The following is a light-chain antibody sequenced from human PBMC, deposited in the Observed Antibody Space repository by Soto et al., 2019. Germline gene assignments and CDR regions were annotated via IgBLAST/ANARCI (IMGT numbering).Light chain of an antibody. Sequence: QSALTQPASVSGSPGQSITISCTGTSSDVGSYNLVSWYQQHPGKAPKLMIYEGSKRPSGVSNRFSGDKSGNTASLTISGLQAEDEADYYCCSYAGSSTHVVFGGGTKVTVL. J-gene: IGLJ2*01. CDR2: EGS. CDR1: SSDVGSYNL. V-gene: IGLV2-23*01. CDR3: CSYAGSSTHVV.